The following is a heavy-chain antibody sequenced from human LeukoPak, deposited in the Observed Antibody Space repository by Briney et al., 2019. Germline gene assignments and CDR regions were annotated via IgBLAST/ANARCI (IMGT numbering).Heavy chain of an antibody. CDR3: ARIAIHYYNYMDV. CDR1: GFTFSDYY. J-gene: IGHJ6*03. CDR2: ISFSGDK. Sequence: PGGSLRLSCAASGFTFSDYYMSWIRQAPGKGLEWVSYISFSGDKDDADSVKGRFTISRDNAKNSLYLQMNSLRAEDTAVYYCARIAIHYYNYMDVWGKGTTVTVSS. V-gene: IGHV3-11*06. D-gene: IGHD3-10*01.